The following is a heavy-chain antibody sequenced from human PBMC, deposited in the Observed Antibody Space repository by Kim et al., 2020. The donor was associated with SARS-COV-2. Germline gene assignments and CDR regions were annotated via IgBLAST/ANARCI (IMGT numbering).Heavy chain of an antibody. V-gene: IGHV3-9*01. CDR2: ISWNSGSI. Sequence: GGSLRLSCAASGFTFGDYAMHWVRQAPGKGLEWVSGISWNSGSIGYADSMKGRFTISRDNAKNSLYLQINSLRAEDTAFYYCAKSISSNWEYYFDYWGQGTLVTVSS. CDR1: GFTFGDYA. CDR3: AKSISSNWEYYFDY. D-gene: IGHD6-13*01. J-gene: IGHJ4*02.